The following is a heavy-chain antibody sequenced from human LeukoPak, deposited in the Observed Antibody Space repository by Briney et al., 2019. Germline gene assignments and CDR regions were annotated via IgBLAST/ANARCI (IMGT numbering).Heavy chain of an antibody. CDR1: GYSFTNYW. D-gene: IGHD3-10*01. CDR3: ARRGDREWFDP. Sequence: GESLKISCRHSGYSFTNYWIGWVRQMPGKGLEWMGVIYPGDFDTRYSPSFQGQVTISADKSISTAYLQWSSLKASDTAIYYCARRGDREWFDPWGQGTLVTVSS. V-gene: IGHV5-51*01. CDR2: IYPGDFDT. J-gene: IGHJ5*02.